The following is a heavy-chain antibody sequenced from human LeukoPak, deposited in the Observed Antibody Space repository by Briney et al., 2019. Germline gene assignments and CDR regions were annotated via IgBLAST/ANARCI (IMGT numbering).Heavy chain of an antibody. D-gene: IGHD3-10*01. CDR2: VTNSGTT. CDR1: GESISSHY. J-gene: IGHJ5*01. Sequence: SETLSLTCNVSGESISSHYWSWTRQSPGKGLEWIGYVTNSGTTKFNPSLKSRVTISRDTSKNQISLKLSSVTAADTAVYYCARRPRGVIIKTWFDSWGQGTLVTVSS. CDR3: ARRPRGVIIKTWFDS. V-gene: IGHV4-59*11.